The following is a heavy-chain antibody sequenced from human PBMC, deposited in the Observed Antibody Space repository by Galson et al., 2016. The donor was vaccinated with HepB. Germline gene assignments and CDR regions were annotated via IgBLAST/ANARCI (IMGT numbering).Heavy chain of an antibody. CDR1: GFTFSSYS. CDR2: ISLSIGDI. CDR3: AGGVAYFDY. Sequence: SLRLSCAASGFTFSSYSMNWVRQAPGKGLEWVSSISLSIGDIYYAHSLKGRVTITRDNAKNSLYLQLNSLRAEDTAVYYCAGGVAYFDYWGQGTLVTVSS. D-gene: IGHD2-15*01. V-gene: IGHV3-21*01. J-gene: IGHJ4*02.